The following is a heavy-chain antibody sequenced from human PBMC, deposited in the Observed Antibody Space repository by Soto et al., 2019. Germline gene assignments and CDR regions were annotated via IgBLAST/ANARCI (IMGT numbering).Heavy chain of an antibody. J-gene: IGHJ6*02. Sequence: ASVKVSCKASGYTFTGYYMHWVRQAPGQGLEWMGWINPNSGGTNYAQKFQGWVTMTRDTSISTAYMELSRLRSDDTAVYYCARSDIGYCSSTSCPPNHYYGMDVWGQGTTVTVSS. CDR1: GYTFTGYY. V-gene: IGHV1-2*04. CDR2: INPNSGGT. D-gene: IGHD2-2*01. CDR3: ARSDIGYCSSTSCPPNHYYGMDV.